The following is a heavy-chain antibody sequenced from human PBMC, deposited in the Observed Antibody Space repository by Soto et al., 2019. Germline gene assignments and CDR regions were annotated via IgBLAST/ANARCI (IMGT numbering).Heavy chain of an antibody. Sequence: SETLSLTCTVSGGSISSYYWSWIRQPPGKGLEWIGYIYYSGSTNYNPSLKSRVTISVDTSKNQFSLKLSSVTAADTAVYYCARDSTSYYYDSSGYYADYYYYGMDVWGQGTTVT. CDR2: IYYSGST. V-gene: IGHV4-59*01. CDR1: GGSISSYY. J-gene: IGHJ6*02. D-gene: IGHD3-22*01. CDR3: ARDSTSYYYDSSGYYADYYYYGMDV.